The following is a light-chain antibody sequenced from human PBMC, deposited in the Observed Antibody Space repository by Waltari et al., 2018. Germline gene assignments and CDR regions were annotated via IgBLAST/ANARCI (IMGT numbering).Light chain of an antibody. Sequence: DIVLTPSPGTLSLSPGERATLSCRASQSVGKYLAWDQQRPGQAPRLLIYETYRRATGTPDRFTGSGSGTDFSLTISRLEPEDFAVYYCQKYESLPATFGQGTTVEIK. CDR3: QKYESLPAT. CDR2: ETY. CDR1: QSVGKY. J-gene: IGKJ1*01. V-gene: IGKV3-20*01.